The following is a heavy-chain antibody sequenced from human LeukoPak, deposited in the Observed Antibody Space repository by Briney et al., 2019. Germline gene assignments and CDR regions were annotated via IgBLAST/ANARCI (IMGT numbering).Heavy chain of an antibody. J-gene: IGHJ6*03. CDR1: GFTFSSYS. Sequence: GGSLRLSCAASGFTFSSYSMNWVRQAPGKGLEWVSSISSSSSYIYYADSVKGRFTISRDNAKNTLYLQMNSLRAEDTAVYYCARDSSWTKDYYYYMDVWGKGTTVTVSS. CDR3: ARDSSWTKDYYYYMDV. D-gene: IGHD6-13*01. CDR2: ISSSSSYI. V-gene: IGHV3-21*01.